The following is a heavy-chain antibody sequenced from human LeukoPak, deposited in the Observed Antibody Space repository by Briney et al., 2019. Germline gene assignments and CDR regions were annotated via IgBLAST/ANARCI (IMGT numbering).Heavy chain of an antibody. V-gene: IGHV4-59*01. CDR2: IYYSGST. Sequence: SETLSLTCTVSGGSISSYYWSWIRQPPGKGLEWIGYIYYSGSTNYNPSLKSRVTISVDTSKNQFSLRLSSVTAADTAVYHCARVTGYMIEDYFDYWGQGTLVTVSS. D-gene: IGHD3-22*01. J-gene: IGHJ4*02. CDR1: GGSISSYY. CDR3: ARVTGYMIEDYFDY.